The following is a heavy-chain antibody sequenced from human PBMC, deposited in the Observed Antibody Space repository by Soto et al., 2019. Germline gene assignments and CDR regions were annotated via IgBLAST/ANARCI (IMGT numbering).Heavy chain of an antibody. Sequence: QVQLVQSGAAVKKPGSSVKVSCKASGGTFRSYAISWVRPAPGQGLEWLGWIIPIFGTANYAQKFQGRVTITADESTSTAYMELSSLRSEDTAVYYCARAGQRERITYYYYYGMDVWGQGTTVTVSS. J-gene: IGHJ6*02. CDR1: GGTFRSYA. V-gene: IGHV1-69*01. CDR3: ARAGQRERITYYYYYGMDV. CDR2: IIPIFGTA. D-gene: IGHD3-16*01.